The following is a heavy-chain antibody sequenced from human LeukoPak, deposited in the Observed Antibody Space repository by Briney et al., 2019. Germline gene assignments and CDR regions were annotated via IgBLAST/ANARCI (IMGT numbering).Heavy chain of an antibody. CDR2: IYTGGGT. J-gene: IGHJ4*02. D-gene: IGHD2-21*02. V-gene: IGHV3-66*01. Sequence: GGSLRLSCAASGFSISRYYMTWVRQTPGKGLDWVSVIYTGGGTNYGDSVKGRFTISRDNSKNTLYLQMNSLRADDTAIYYCARGQAYCGADCYSDWGQGTLVTVSS. CDR1: GFSISRYY. CDR3: ARGQAYCGADCYSD.